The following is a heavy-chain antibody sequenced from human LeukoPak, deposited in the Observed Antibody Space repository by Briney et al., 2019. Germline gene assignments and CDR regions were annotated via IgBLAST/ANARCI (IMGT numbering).Heavy chain of an antibody. V-gene: IGHV3-23*01. CDR3: AAAPSPDVDTAMVYYYGMDV. Sequence: PGGSLRLSCAASGFTFSSYAMSWVRQAPGKGLEWVSAISGSGGSTYYADSVKGRFTISRDNSKNTLYLQMNSLRAEDTAVYHCAAAPSPDVDTAMVYYYGMDVWGQGTTVTVSS. CDR2: ISGSGGST. J-gene: IGHJ6*02. CDR1: GFTFSSYA. D-gene: IGHD5-18*01.